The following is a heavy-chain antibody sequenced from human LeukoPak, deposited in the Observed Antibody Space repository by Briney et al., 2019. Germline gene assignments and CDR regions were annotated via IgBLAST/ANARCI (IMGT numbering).Heavy chain of an antibody. CDR1: GGSISSYY. J-gene: IGHJ6*02. D-gene: IGHD3-3*01. V-gene: IGHV4-4*07. CDR3: ARETPSQNYDFWSGYYRDYYYGMDV. CDR2: IYTSGST. Sequence: PSETLSLTCTVSGGSISSYYWSWIRQPAGKGLEWIGRIYTSGSTNYNPSLKSRVTMSVDTSKNQFSLKLSSVTAADTAVYYCARETPSQNYDFWSGYYRDYYYGMDVWGQGTTVTASS.